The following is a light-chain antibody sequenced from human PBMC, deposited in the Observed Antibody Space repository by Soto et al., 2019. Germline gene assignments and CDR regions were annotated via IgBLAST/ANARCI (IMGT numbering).Light chain of an antibody. J-gene: IGKJ1*01. V-gene: IGKV3-15*01. Sequence: IVMKQSPATLSVSPMEIASLSCRASQSVSSNLAWYQQKPGQAPRLLIYGASTRATGLPARFSGSGSGTEFTLTISSLQSEDFAVYYCQQYNNWPKMFGQGTKVDIK. CDR2: GAS. CDR3: QQYNNWPKM. CDR1: QSVSSN.